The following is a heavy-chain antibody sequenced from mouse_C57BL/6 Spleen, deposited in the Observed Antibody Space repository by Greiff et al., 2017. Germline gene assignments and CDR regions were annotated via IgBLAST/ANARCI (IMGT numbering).Heavy chain of an antibody. CDR2: ISSGGSYT. CDR3: ARRGTTVVATDY. D-gene: IGHD1-1*01. Sequence: EVKLVESGGDLVKPGGSLKLSCAASGFTFSSYGMSWVRQTPDKRLEWVATISSGGSYTYYPNSVKGRFTISRDNAKNTLYLQMSSLKSEDTAMYYCARRGTTVVATDYGGKGTTLTVSS. CDR1: GFTFSSYG. V-gene: IGHV5-6*02. J-gene: IGHJ2*01.